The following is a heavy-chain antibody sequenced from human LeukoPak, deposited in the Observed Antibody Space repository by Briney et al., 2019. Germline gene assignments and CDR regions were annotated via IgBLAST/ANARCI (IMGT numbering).Heavy chain of an antibody. CDR2: ISSSSSYI. J-gene: IGHJ6*02. CDR3: ARFDYYGMDV. Sequence: GGSLRLSCAASGFTFSSYSMNWGRQAPGKGLEWVSSISSSSSYIYYADSVKGRFTISRENAKTSLYLQMNRLRADDTAVYYCARFDYYGMDVWGQGTTVTVSS. V-gene: IGHV3-21*01. CDR1: GFTFSSYS.